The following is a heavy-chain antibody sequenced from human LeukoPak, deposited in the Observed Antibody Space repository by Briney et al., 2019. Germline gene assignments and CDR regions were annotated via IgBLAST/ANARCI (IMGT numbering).Heavy chain of an antibody. CDR2: IWYDGSQE. CDR1: GFSFSNYG. CDR3: ARDSGELRNSFDM. Sequence: PGGSLRLSCVASGFSFSNYGMHWVRQAPGRGLEWVAVIWYDGSQEYYADSVKGRFTISRDNFKNTLDLQMNSLRVEDTAVYYCARDSGELRNSFDMWGHGTMVTVSS. V-gene: IGHV3-33*01. J-gene: IGHJ3*02. D-gene: IGHD1-7*01.